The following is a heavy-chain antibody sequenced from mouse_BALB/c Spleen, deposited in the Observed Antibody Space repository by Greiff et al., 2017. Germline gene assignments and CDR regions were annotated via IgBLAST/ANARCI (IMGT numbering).Heavy chain of an antibody. D-gene: IGHD2-2*01. CDR2: IRNKANGYTT. CDR3: ARGIYYGYDWFAD. Sequence: EVMLVESGGGLVQPGGSLRLSCATSGFTFTDYYMSWVRQPPGKALEWLGFIRNKANGYTTEYSASVKGRFTISRDNSQSILYLQMNTLRAEDSATYYCARGIYYGYDWFADWGQGTLVTVSA. V-gene: IGHV7-3*02. J-gene: IGHJ3*01. CDR1: GFTFTDYY.